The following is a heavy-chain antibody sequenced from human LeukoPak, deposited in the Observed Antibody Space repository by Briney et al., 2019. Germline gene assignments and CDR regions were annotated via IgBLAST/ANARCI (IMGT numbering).Heavy chain of an antibody. V-gene: IGHV3-7*01. Sequence: GGSLRLSCTASGFTFSSYWMSWVRQAPGKGLECVANIKQDGSEKYYVDSVRGRFTLSRDNAKNSLYLQMNSLRVEDTAVYYCATSAARAIESWGQGTLVTVSS. J-gene: IGHJ4*02. CDR3: ATSAARAIES. D-gene: IGHD6-25*01. CDR2: IKQDGSEK. CDR1: GFTFSSYW.